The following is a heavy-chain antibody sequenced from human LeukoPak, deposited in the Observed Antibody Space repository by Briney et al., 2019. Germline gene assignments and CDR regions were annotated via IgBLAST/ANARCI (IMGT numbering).Heavy chain of an antibody. CDR3: ARDRLPPPGVYCFDP. V-gene: IGHV3-30-3*01. D-gene: IGHD5-12*01. CDR2: ISSDGNHK. Sequence: GGSLRLSCAASGFTFSTYAMHWVRQAPGKGLEWVAAISSDGNHKHFADSVRGRFTISRDNSKNTLFLQMNSLRPDDTAVYYCARDRLPPPGVYCFDPWGQGILVTVSS. J-gene: IGHJ5*02. CDR1: GFTFSTYA.